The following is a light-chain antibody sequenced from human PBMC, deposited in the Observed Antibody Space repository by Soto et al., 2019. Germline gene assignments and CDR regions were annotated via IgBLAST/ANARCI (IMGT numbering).Light chain of an antibody. CDR3: SSYTSTATRV. Sequence: QPVLTQPASVSGSPGQSITISCTGSSSDIGGYKLVSWYQQHPGNTPRLMIYEVSNRPSGVSDRFSGSKSGNTASLTISGLQAEDEADYYCSSYTSTATRVFGGGTKLTVL. CDR1: SSDIGGYKL. J-gene: IGLJ3*02. V-gene: IGLV2-14*02. CDR2: EVS.